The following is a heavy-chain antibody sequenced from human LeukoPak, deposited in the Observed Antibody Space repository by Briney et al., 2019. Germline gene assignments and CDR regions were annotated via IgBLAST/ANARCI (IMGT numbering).Heavy chain of an antibody. D-gene: IGHD5-18*01. Sequence: GGSLRLSCAASGFTFDDYGMSWVRQAPGKGLEWVSGINWNGGSTGYADSVKGRFTISRDNAKNSLYLQMDSLRAEDTALYYCARGGGDVDTAIPPYFDYWGQGTLVTVSS. V-gene: IGHV3-20*04. CDR3: ARGGGDVDTAIPPYFDY. CDR1: GFTFDDYG. CDR2: INWNGGST. J-gene: IGHJ4*02.